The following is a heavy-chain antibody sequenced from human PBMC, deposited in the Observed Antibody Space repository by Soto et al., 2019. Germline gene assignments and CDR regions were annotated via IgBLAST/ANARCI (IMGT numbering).Heavy chain of an antibody. Sequence: QVQLVESGGGVVQPGRSLRLSCAASGFTFSSYAMHWVRQAPGKGLEWVAVISYDGSNKYYADSVKGRFTISRDNSKNTLYLQMNSLRAEDTAVYYCARDPLAPRWLVPGMGGAFDIWGQGTMVTVSS. J-gene: IGHJ3*02. CDR3: ARDPLAPRWLVPGMGGAFDI. V-gene: IGHV3-30-3*01. D-gene: IGHD6-19*01. CDR2: ISYDGSNK. CDR1: GFTFSSYA.